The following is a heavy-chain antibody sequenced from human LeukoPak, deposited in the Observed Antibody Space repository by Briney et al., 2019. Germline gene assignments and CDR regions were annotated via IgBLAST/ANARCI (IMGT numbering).Heavy chain of an antibody. D-gene: IGHD6-19*01. CDR2: ISYDGSNK. Sequence: PGGSLRLSCAASGFIFNNNGIHWVRQAPGKGLEWVAVISYDGSNKYYADSVKGRFTISRDNSKNTLYLQMNSLRAEDTAVYYCARLYSGSVRVFDSWGQGTLVTVSS. CDR3: ARLYSGSVRVFDS. CDR1: GFIFNNNG. J-gene: IGHJ4*02. V-gene: IGHV3-30*19.